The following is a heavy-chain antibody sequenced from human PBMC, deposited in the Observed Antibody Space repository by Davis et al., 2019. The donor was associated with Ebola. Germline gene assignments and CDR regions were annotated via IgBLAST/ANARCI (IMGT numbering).Heavy chain of an antibody. J-gene: IGHJ4*02. CDR3: ARLAAVDIVATPFFDY. CDR2: IYYSGST. Sequence: PSETLSLTCAVSGYSISSGYYWSWIRQPPGKGLEWIGYIYYSGSTNYNPSLKSRVTISVDTSKNQFSLKLSSVTAADTAVYYCARLAAVDIVATPFFDYWGQGTLVTVSS. CDR1: GYSISSGYY. V-gene: IGHV4-61*01. D-gene: IGHD5-12*01.